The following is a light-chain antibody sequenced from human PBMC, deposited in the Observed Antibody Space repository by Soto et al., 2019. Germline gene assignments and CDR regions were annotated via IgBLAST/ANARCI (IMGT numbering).Light chain of an antibody. Sequence: QSVLTQPRSVSGSPGQSVTISCTGTSSDVGGYNYVSWYQQHPGKAPKLMIYDVSKRPSGVPDRFSGSKSGNTASLTISGLQDEDDADYYCCSYAGSYTWVFGGGTKLTVL. CDR1: SSDVGGYNY. J-gene: IGLJ3*02. CDR2: DVS. V-gene: IGLV2-11*01. CDR3: CSYAGSYTWV.